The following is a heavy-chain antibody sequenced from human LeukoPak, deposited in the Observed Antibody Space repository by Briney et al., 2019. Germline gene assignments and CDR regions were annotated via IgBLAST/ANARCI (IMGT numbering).Heavy chain of an antibody. Sequence: ASVKVSCKVSGYTLTELSMHWVRQAPGKGLEWMGGFDPEDGETIYAQKFQGRVTMTEDTSTDIAYMELSSLRSEDTAVYYCATIVVVIAIQAGAFDIWGQGTMVTVSS. V-gene: IGHV1-24*01. CDR2: FDPEDGET. CDR3: ATIVVVIAIQAGAFDI. D-gene: IGHD2-21*01. CDR1: GYTLTELS. J-gene: IGHJ3*02.